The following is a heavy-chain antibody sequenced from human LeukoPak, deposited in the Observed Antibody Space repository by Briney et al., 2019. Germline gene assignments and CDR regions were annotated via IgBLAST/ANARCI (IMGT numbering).Heavy chain of an antibody. D-gene: IGHD6-19*01. V-gene: IGHV3-48*01. CDR2: ISSTSITM. CDR3: ARETILAVAGDF. Sequence: LPGGSLRLSCAASGFTFNRNNMNWVRQAPGKGLEWVSYISSTSITMYYADSAKGRFTISRDNAKNSLYLQMNSLRADDTAVYYCARETILAVAGDFWGQGTLVTVSS. CDR1: GFTFNRNN. J-gene: IGHJ4*02.